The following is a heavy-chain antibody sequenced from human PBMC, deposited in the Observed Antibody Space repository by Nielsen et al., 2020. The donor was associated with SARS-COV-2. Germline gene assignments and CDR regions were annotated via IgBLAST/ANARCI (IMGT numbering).Heavy chain of an antibody. CDR1: GGSISSGGYY. CDR2: IYFSGRT. V-gene: IGHV4-31*03. J-gene: IGHJ6*02. Sequence: SETLSLTCTVSGGSISSGGYYWCWIRHHPGKSLEWIGYIYFSGRTCYNPSLKSRVTISVDTSKNQFSLSLRSVTAADTAVYYCARESSGYDHYNYGMDVWGQGTTVTVSS. D-gene: IGHD5-12*01. CDR3: ARESSGYDHYNYGMDV.